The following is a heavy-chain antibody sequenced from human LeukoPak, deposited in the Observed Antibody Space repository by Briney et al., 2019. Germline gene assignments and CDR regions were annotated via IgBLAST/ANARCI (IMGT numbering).Heavy chain of an antibody. V-gene: IGHV4-39*01. CDR1: GGSISSSSYF. Sequence: SGTLSPTCTVSGGSISSSSYFWGWIRQPPGKGLEWIGSISYSGSTYYNPSLKSRVTISVDTSKKQFSLKLSSVTAADTAVYYCARHVGFITMVRGVINNNWFDPWGQGTLVTVSS. CDR3: ARHVGFITMVRGVINNNWFDP. J-gene: IGHJ5*02. CDR2: ISYSGST. D-gene: IGHD3-10*01.